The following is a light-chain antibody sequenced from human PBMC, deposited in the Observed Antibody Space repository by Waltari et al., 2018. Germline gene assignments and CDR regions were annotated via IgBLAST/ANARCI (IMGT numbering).Light chain of an antibody. V-gene: IGLV2-23*02. CDR1: SSDVGFYNL. Sequence: QSALTQPASVSGSPGQSITISCTGTSSDVGFYNLVSWYQQHPGKAPELVVYAVISRPSGGSNRFAGSKSGNTASLTISGLQAEDEADYYCCSYAGRNIWVFGGGTKLTVL. J-gene: IGLJ3*02. CDR2: AVI. CDR3: CSYAGRNIWV.